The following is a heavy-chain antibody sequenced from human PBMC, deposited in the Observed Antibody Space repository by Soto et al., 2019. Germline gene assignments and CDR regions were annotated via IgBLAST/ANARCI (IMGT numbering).Heavy chain of an antibody. CDR2: VYYSGST. CDR3: ARHRGPTGPNY. Sequence: QLQESGPGLVKPSETLSLTCTVSGDSISSSNYHWGWIRQPPGKGLEWIGSVYYSGSTYYNPSLKRRVTISIDASKNQFSLNLNSVTATDTAVYYCARHRGPTGPNYWGQGTLVTVSS. D-gene: IGHD3-10*01. V-gene: IGHV4-39*01. CDR1: GDSISSSNYH. J-gene: IGHJ4*02.